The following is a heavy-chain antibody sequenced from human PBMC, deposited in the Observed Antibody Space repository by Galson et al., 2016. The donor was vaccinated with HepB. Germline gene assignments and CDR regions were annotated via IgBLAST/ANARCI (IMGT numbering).Heavy chain of an antibody. V-gene: IGHV1-69*13. CDR1: GGTFSSYA. J-gene: IGHJ4*01. CDR3: ARKVWANSPMGAQYYFDY. Sequence: SVKVSCKAFGGTFSSYAISWVRQAPGQGLEWMGGIIPIFATANYAQKFQGRVTIIADESTSTAYRELSSLRSEDTAVYYCARKVWANSPMGAQYYFDYWGHGTLVTVSS. CDR2: IIPIFATA. D-gene: IGHD3-16*01.